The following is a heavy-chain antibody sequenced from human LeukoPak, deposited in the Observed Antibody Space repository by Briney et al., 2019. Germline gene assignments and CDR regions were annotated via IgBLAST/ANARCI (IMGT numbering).Heavy chain of an antibody. CDR1: GGSISSGDYY. V-gene: IGHV4-30-4*01. J-gene: IGHJ4*02. CDR2: IYYSGST. Sequence: SETLSLTCTVSGGSISSGDYYWSWIRQPPGKGLEWIGYIYYSGSTYYNPSLKSRVTISVDTSKNQFSLKLSSVTAADTAVYYCARDGDSSSWYRAYYFDYWGQGTLVTVSS. CDR3: ARDGDSSSWYRAYYFDY. D-gene: IGHD6-13*01.